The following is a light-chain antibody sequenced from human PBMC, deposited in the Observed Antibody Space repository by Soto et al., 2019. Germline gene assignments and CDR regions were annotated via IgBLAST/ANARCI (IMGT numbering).Light chain of an antibody. CDR2: GAS. Sequence: LVMTQSPATLSVSPGERATLSCRASQSVSSNLAWYQQTPGQAPRLLIYGASTRATGIPARFSGSGSGTEVTITISSLQSEDFAVYYCQQYNNWPPYTFGQGTKVDIK. V-gene: IGKV3-15*01. J-gene: IGKJ2*01. CDR3: QQYNNWPPYT. CDR1: QSVSSN.